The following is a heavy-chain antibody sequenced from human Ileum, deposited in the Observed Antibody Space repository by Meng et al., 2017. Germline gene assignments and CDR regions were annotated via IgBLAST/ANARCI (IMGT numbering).Heavy chain of an antibody. D-gene: IGHD3-10*01. J-gene: IGHJ5*02. CDR1: GVSISRGFYH. CDR3: ARDRFSSGSSNWFDP. V-gene: IGHV4-31*03. Sequence: VPLQESGPGLVKPSQTLSLTCTVSGVSISRGFYHWNWIRQHPWKGLEWIGSIYYSGTIYYNPSLKSRVTISLDTSKNQFSLNLSSVTAADTAVYYCARDRFSSGSSNWFDPWGQGTLVTVSS. CDR2: IYYSGTI.